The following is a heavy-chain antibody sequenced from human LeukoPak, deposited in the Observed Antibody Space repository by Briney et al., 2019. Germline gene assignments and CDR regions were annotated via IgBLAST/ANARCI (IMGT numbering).Heavy chain of an antibody. CDR2: ISYDGSNK. J-gene: IGHJ4*02. CDR1: GFTFSSYG. Sequence: PGGSLRLSCAASGFTFSSYGMHWVRQAPGKGLEWVAVISYDGSNKYYADSVKGRFTISRDNSKNTLYLQMNSLRPEDTAVYYCATSAISGCYNGLFDYWGQGTLVTVSS. CDR3: ATSAISGCYNGLFDY. D-gene: IGHD3-10*01. V-gene: IGHV3-30*03.